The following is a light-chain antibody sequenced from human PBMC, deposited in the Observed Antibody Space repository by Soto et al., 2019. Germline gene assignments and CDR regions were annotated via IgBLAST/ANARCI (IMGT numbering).Light chain of an antibody. Sequence: DIQMTQSPSTLYAYVGDTVTITCRASQSISSWLAWYQQKPGKAPKLLIYDASSLESGVPSRFSGSGSGTEFTLTISSLQPDDFATYYCQQYNSYSVTLGQGT. CDR1: QSISSW. V-gene: IGKV1-5*01. CDR2: DAS. J-gene: IGKJ1*01. CDR3: QQYNSYSVT.